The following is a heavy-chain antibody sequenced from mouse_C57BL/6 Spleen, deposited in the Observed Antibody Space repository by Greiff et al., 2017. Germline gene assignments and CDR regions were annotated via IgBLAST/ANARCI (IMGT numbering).Heavy chain of an antibody. CDR2: IDPNSGGT. CDR1: GYTFTSYW. CDR3: ARWGLRKGYYARDY. D-gene: IGHD3-1*01. V-gene: IGHV1-72*01. J-gene: IGHJ4*01. Sequence: QVQLKEPGAELVKPGASVKLSCKASGYTFTSYWMHWVKQRPGRGLEWIGRIDPNSGGTKYNETFKSKATLTVDKPSSTAYMQLSSLTSEDSAVYYCARWGLRKGYYARDYWGQGTSVTGSS.